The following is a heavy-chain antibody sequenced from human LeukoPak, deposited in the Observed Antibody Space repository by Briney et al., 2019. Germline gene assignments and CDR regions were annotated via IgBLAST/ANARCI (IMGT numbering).Heavy chain of an antibody. Sequence: GASVKVSCKASGYTFTSYGISWVRQAHGQGLEWIGWISAYNGNTNYAQNLQDRVFMNTDTSTTTAYMELRSLRSDDTAVYYCARYPLSYSGNWHYYFDYWGQGTLVTVSS. D-gene: IGHD6-13*01. J-gene: IGHJ4*02. V-gene: IGHV1-18*04. CDR1: GYTFTSYG. CDR2: ISAYNGNT. CDR3: ARYPLSYSGNWHYYFDY.